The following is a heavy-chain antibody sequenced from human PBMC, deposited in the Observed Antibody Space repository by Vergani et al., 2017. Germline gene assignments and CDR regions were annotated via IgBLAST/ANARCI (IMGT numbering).Heavy chain of an antibody. J-gene: IGHJ4*02. D-gene: IGHD3-22*01. CDR1: GESIRSGSHY. Sequence: QVKLQESGPGLLKPSQTLSLTCTVSGESIRSGSHYWSWIRQPAGKGPEWIGQVYTAGGIDYNPSLKSRVTLSLDKSRSQFSLKLTSVTAADSAMYYCARQAYTYDSHFWGQGILVTVSS. CDR2: VYTAGGI. CDR3: ARQAYTYDSHF. V-gene: IGHV4-61*02.